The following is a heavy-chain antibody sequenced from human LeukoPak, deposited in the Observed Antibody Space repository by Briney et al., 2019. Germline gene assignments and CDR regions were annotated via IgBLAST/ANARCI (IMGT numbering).Heavy chain of an antibody. CDR3: ARETYGGQFDC. Sequence: PSETLSLTCTVSGGSVSSGSSYWSWIRQPPGKGLEWIGYIYYSGNTNYNPSLRSRVDISVDTSKSQFSLKLSSVTAADTALYYCARETYGGQFDCWGQGTLVTVSS. V-gene: IGHV4-61*01. D-gene: IGHD4/OR15-4a*01. J-gene: IGHJ4*02. CDR2: IYYSGNT. CDR1: GGSVSSGSSY.